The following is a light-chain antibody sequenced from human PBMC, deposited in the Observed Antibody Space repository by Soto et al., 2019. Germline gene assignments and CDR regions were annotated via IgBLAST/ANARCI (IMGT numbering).Light chain of an antibody. CDR1: SSNIGSNF. V-gene: IGLV1-44*01. Sequence: QSVLTQPPSASGTPGQSVTISCSGSSSNIGSNFVNWYQQLQGPPPKLLIFTNNRRPSGVPDRFSGSKSGTSASLAISGLQSEDEADYHCAAWDDSLNGPLFGGGTKLTVL. J-gene: IGLJ3*02. CDR2: TNN. CDR3: AAWDDSLNGPL.